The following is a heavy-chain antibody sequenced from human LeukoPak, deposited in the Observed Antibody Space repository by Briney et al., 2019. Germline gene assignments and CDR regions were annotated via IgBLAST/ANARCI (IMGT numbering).Heavy chain of an antibody. D-gene: IGHD3-22*01. CDR1: GFTVSSNY. CDR3: ARVLAYYDSSGSYGMDV. CDR2: IYSGGST. V-gene: IGHV3-53*01. Sequence: GGSLRLSCAASGFTVSSNYMSWVRQAPGKGLEWVSVIYSGGSTYYADSVKGRFTISRDNSKNTLYLQMNSLRAEDTAVYYCARVLAYYDSSGSYGMDVWGQGTTVTVSS. J-gene: IGHJ6*02.